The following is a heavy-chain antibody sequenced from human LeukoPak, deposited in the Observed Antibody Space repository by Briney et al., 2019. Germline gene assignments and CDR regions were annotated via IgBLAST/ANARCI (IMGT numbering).Heavy chain of an antibody. Sequence: GGSLRLSCEASGFAFSSHAMTWVRQAPGKGLEWVSAISISGDRTYYAHSVKGRFTISRDNSKSTVYLQMNSLRAEDTAVYYCANEIRPNDYWGQGTLVTVSS. CDR3: ANEIRPNDY. CDR2: ISISGDRT. V-gene: IGHV3-23*01. CDR1: GFAFSSHA. J-gene: IGHJ4*02. D-gene: IGHD4-17*01.